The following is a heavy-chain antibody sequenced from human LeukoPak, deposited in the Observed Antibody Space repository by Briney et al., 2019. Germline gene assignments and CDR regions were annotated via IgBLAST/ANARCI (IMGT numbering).Heavy chain of an antibody. V-gene: IGHV3-53*01. CDR1: GFTVSSNY. CDR3: ARQVHSGYDATHFDS. D-gene: IGHD5-12*01. CDR2: IYSSGRT. J-gene: IGHJ4*02. Sequence: GGSLRLSCAASGFTVSSNYMSWVRQAPGKGLEWISVIYSSGRTYYADSVKGRFTISRDNSKNTLYLQMNSLRAEDTAVYYCARQVHSGYDATHFDSWGQGTLVTVSS.